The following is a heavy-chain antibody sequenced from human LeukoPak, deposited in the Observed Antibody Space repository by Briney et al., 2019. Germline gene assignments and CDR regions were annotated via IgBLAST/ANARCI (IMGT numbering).Heavy chain of an antibody. J-gene: IGHJ6*02. V-gene: IGHV1-8*01. CDR3: ARRRTYYYYYYGMDV. Sequence: ASVKVSCKASGYTFTSYDINWVRQATGQGLEWMGWMNPNSGNTDYAQKFQGRVTMTRNTSISTAYMELSSLRSEDTAVYYCARRRTYYYYYYGMDVWGQGTTVTVSS. CDR1: GYTFTSYD. CDR2: MNPNSGNT.